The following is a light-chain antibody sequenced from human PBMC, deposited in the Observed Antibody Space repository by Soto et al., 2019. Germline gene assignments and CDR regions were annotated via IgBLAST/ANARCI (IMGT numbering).Light chain of an antibody. J-gene: IGKJ1*01. CDR3: MQPLQTPRT. CDR1: QSLLHSNGYNY. CDR2: LGS. Sequence: DMVMTQSPLSLTVTPGEPASISCRASQSLLHSNGYNYLDWYRQKPWQSPQLLIYLGSNRASGVPDRFSGSGSGTDFTLKISRVEAEDVGVYYCMQPLQTPRTFGQGTKVEIK. V-gene: IGKV2-28*01.